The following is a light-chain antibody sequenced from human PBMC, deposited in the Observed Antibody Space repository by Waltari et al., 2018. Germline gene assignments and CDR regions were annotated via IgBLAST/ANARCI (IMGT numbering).Light chain of an antibody. CDR1: QPINTW. CDR3: QQYNSYPWT. J-gene: IGKJ1*01. Sequence: DIQMTQSPSTLSASIGDRVTITCRARQPINTWLAWYQQKPGKAPNLLIYKASSLQSGVQSRFSGSASGTEFTLTISSLQPDDFATYYCQQYNSYPWTFGQGTKVEIK. V-gene: IGKV1-5*03. CDR2: KAS.